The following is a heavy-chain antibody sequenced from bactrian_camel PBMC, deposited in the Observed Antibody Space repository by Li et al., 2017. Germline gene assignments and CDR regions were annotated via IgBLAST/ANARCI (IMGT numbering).Heavy chain of an antibody. CDR2: IATGSGNT. CDR3: AAARSWSLPLRPTEFEY. J-gene: IGHJ4*01. V-gene: IGHV3S40*01. CDR1: GYTSSEYC. D-gene: IGHD1*01. Sequence: VQLVESGGGSVQAGGSLRLSCAFSGYTSSEYCMAWFRQAPGKEREGVARIATGSGNTYYADSVKGRFTITRDKAKDLVYLQMNGLQPEDTAMYYCAAARSWSLPLRPTEFEYWGQGTQVTVSS.